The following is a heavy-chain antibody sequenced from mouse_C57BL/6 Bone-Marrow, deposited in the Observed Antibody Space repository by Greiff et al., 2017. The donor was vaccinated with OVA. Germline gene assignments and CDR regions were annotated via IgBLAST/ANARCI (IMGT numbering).Heavy chain of an antibody. D-gene: IGHD1-1*01. CDR1: GFTITDDY. CDR3: TTVVAAVDY. Sequence: EVMLVESGAELVRPGASVKLSCTASGFTITDDYMHWVKQRPEQGLEWIGWIDPENGDTEYASKFQGKATITADTSSNTAYLQLSSLTSEDTAVYYCTTVVAAVDYWGQGTSVTVSS. V-gene: IGHV14-4*01. CDR2: IDPENGDT. J-gene: IGHJ4*01.